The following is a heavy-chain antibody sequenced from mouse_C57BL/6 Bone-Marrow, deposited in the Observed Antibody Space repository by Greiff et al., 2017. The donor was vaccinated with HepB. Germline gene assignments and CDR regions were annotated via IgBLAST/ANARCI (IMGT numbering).Heavy chain of an antibody. D-gene: IGHD1-1*01. CDR2: ISNLAYSI. Sequence: EVNLVESGGGLVQPGGSLKLSCAASGFTFSDYGMAWVRQAPRKGPEWVAFISNLAYSIYYADTVTGRFTISRENAKNTLYLEMSSLRSEDTAMYYCARQGSGYGSSFDYWGQGTTLTVSS. J-gene: IGHJ2*01. CDR1: GFTFSDYG. V-gene: IGHV5-15*01. CDR3: ARQGSGYGSSFDY.